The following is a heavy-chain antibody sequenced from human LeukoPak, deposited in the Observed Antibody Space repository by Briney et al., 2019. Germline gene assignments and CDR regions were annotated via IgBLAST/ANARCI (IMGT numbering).Heavy chain of an antibody. D-gene: IGHD1-26*01. CDR1: GFTFSNYL. J-gene: IGHJ4*02. V-gene: IGHV3-7*01. CDR3: ARGRATWDY. Sequence: GGSLRLSCGASGFTFSNYLMSWVRQAPGKGLEWVASIKLDGSEKTYVDSAKGRFTISRDNAKSSLYLQMSSLRAEDTAVYFCARGRATWDYWGQGSLVTAS. CDR2: IKLDGSEK.